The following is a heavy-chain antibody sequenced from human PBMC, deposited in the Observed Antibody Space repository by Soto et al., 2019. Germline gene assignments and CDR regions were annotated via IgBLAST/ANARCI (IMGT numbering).Heavy chain of an antibody. J-gene: IGHJ6*02. Sequence: SETLSLTCTVSGGSISSYYWSWIRQPPGKGLEWIGYIYYRGSTNYNPSLKSRVTISVDTSKNQFSLKLSSVTAADTAVYYCARIGNRGRQIYGMDVWGQGTTVTVSS. D-gene: IGHD1-1*01. CDR1: GGSISSYY. CDR2: IYYRGST. CDR3: ARIGNRGRQIYGMDV. V-gene: IGHV4-59*01.